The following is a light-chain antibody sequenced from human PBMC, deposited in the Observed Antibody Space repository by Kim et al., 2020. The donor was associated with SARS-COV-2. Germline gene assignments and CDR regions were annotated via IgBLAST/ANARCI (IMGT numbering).Light chain of an antibody. J-gene: IGLJ3*02. Sequence: VASACARSSGSIASNYVKWYQQRPGSAPTTVIYEDNQRPSGVPDRFSGSIDSSANSASLTISGLKTEDEADYYCQSYDSSNLNWVFGGGTQLTVL. CDR3: QSYDSSNLNWV. CDR1: SGSIASNY. V-gene: IGLV6-57*03. CDR2: EDN.